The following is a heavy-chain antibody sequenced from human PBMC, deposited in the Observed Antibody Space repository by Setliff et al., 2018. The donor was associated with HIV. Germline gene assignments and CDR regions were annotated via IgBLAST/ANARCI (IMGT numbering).Heavy chain of an antibody. CDR1: GGSISSSSYY. CDR3: ARRGSGFFHYYYYMDV. D-gene: IGHD3-10*01. J-gene: IGHJ6*03. Sequence: VTLSLTCTVSGGSISSSSYYWGWIRQPPGKGLEWIGSIYYSGSTYYNPSLKTRVTISVDTSKNQFSLKLSSVTAADTAVYYCARRGSGFFHYYYYMDVWGKGTTVTVSS. CDR2: IYYSGST. V-gene: IGHV4-39*01.